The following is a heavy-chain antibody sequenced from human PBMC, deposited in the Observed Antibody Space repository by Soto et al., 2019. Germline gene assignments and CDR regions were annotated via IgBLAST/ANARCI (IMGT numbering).Heavy chain of an antibody. CDR1: GGSISSYY. V-gene: IGHV4-59*01. CDR2: FYYSGST. Sequence: SETLSLTCTVSGGSISSYYWSWIRQPPGKGLEWIGYFYYSGSTNYNPSLKSRLTISVDRSKNQVSLKLTSVTAADTATYYCARGQLGKAGRMVRGVILDYWGQGTLVTVSS. D-gene: IGHD3-10*01. J-gene: IGHJ4*02. CDR3: ARGQLGKAGRMVRGVILDY.